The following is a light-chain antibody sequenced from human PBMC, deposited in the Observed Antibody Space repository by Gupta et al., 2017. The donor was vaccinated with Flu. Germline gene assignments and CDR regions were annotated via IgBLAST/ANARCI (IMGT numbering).Light chain of an antibody. J-gene: IGKJ4*01. CDR2: AAS. Sequence: DIQLTQSPSFLSASVGDRVTITCRASQGISSYLAWYQQKPGKAPKLLIYAASTWQSGVPSRFSGSGSGTEFTLTISSRQHDDFATASGQQLNSYPVTFGGGTKVKIK. CDR1: QGISSY. CDR3: QQLNSYPVT. V-gene: IGKV1-9*01.